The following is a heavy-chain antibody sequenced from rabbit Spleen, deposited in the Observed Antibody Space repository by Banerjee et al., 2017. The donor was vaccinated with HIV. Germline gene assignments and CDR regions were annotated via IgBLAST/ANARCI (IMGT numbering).Heavy chain of an antibody. J-gene: IGHJ4*01. V-gene: IGHV1S40*01. CDR1: GFSFSNNYW. D-gene: IGHD5-1*01. Sequence: QSLEESGGDLVKPGASLTLTCTASGFSFSNNYWICWVRQAPGKGLEWIACIYGGSGGSAYYASWAKGRFTISKTSSTTVTLQMTSLTAADTATYFCASNDADYGSYVMFVLWGQGTLVTVS. CDR2: IYGGSGGSA. CDR3: ASNDADYGSYVMFVL.